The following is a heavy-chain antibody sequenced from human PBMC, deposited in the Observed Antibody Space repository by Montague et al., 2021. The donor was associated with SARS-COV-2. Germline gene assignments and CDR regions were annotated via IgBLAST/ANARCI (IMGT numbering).Heavy chain of an antibody. V-gene: IGHV3-23*03. CDR3: AKSRGIRYDSSGYYYPLDY. CDR2: IYSGGSST. D-gene: IGHD3-22*01. Sequence: SLRPSCAASGFTFSSYAMSWVRQAPGKGLEWVSVIYSGGSSTYYADSVKGRFTISRDNSKNTLYLQMNSLRAEDTAVYYCAKSRGIRYDSSGYYYPLDYWGQGTLVTVSS. J-gene: IGHJ4*02. CDR1: GFTFSSYA.